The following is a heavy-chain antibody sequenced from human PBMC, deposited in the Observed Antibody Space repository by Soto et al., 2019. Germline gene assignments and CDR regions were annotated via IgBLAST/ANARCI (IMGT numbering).Heavy chain of an antibody. J-gene: IGHJ4*02. CDR2: VRADDGNT. V-gene: IGHV1-18*01. D-gene: IGHD3-22*01. CDR3: ARGYYDSSGFYYRY. Sequence: GPEMKKPGASVKVSCKASGYTFTSYTITWVRQAPGQGLGWMGWVRADDGNTDYAQKLQGRVTMTRDKSTSTAYMELRSLRSDDTAVYYCARGYYDSSGFYYRYWGQGTLVTVSS. CDR1: GYTFTSYT.